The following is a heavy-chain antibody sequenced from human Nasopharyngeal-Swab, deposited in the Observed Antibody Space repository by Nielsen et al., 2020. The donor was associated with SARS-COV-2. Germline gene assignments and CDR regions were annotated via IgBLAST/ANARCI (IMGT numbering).Heavy chain of an antibody. Sequence: GESLKIPCAASGFTFSSYGMHWVRQAPGKGLEWVAVISYDGSNKYYADSVKGRFTISRDNSKNTLYLQMNSLRAEDTAVYYCAMIAAAGHFDYWGQGTLVTVSS. CDR2: ISYDGSNK. CDR3: AMIAAAGHFDY. V-gene: IGHV3-30*03. J-gene: IGHJ4*02. D-gene: IGHD6-13*01. CDR1: GFTFSSYG.